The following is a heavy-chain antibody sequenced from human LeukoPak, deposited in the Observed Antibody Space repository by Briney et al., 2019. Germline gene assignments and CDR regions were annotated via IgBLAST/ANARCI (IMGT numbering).Heavy chain of an antibody. V-gene: IGHV3-30*02. J-gene: IGHJ4*02. CDR3: ARASTMVRGVITGALGYFDY. D-gene: IGHD3-10*01. Sequence: GGSLRLSCAASGFTFRSYGMHWVRQAPGKGLEWVAYIQNDGSNEQYADPVKGRFSISRDSSKNILYLQMNSLRAEDTAVYYCARASTMVRGVITGALGYFDYWGQGTLVTVSS. CDR2: IQNDGSNE. CDR1: GFTFRSYG.